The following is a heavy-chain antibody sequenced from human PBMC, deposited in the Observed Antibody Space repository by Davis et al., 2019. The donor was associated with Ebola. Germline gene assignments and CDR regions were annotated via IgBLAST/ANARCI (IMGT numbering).Heavy chain of an antibody. J-gene: IGHJ4*02. CDR3: ARDLYGDYDY. Sequence: GGSLRLSCAASGFTFSSYGMHWVRQAPGKGLEWVSYISSSGSTIYYADSVKGRFTISRDNAKNSLYLQMNSLRDEDTAVYYCARDLYGDYDYWGQGTLVTVSS. V-gene: IGHV3-48*02. CDR2: ISSSGSTI. CDR1: GFTFSSYG. D-gene: IGHD4-17*01.